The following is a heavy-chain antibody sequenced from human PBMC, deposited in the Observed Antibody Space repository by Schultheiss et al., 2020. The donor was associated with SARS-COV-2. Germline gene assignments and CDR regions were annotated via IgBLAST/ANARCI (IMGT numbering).Heavy chain of an antibody. V-gene: IGHV4-59*12. Sequence: SQTLSLTCTVSGGSISSYYWSWIRQPPGKGLEWIGYIYYSGSTNYNPSLKSRVTISVDTSKNQFSLKLSSVTAEDTAVYYCARDGRGSSWYTVAFDYWGQGTLVTVSS. D-gene: IGHD6-13*01. CDR2: IYYSGST. CDR3: ARDGRGSSWYTVAFDY. CDR1: GGSISSYY. J-gene: IGHJ4*02.